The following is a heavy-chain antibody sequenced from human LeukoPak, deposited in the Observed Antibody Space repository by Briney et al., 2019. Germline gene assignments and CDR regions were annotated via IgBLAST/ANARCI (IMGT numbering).Heavy chain of an antibody. V-gene: IGHV1-18*01. CDR1: GYTFTSYG. D-gene: IGHD3-22*01. CDR2: LSAYNGST. Sequence: ASVKVSCKASGYTFTSYGISWVRQAPGQGLEWMGWLSAYNGSTNYAQKLQGRVTMTTDTSTSTGYMELRSLRSDDTAVDYWARDLKGLTYYYDSSGYYPWGQGALVTVSS. CDR3: ARDLKGLTYYYDSSGYYP. J-gene: IGHJ5*02.